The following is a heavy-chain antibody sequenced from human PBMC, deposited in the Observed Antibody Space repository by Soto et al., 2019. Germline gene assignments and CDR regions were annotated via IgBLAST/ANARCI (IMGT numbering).Heavy chain of an antibody. V-gene: IGHV5-10-1*01. CDR3: ARDQYDFRSGSYYYAMEV. D-gene: IGHD3-3*01. CDR2: IDPSDSYT. CDR1: GYSFTSYW. Sequence: GESLKISCKGSGYSFTSYWISWVRQMPGKGLEWMGRIDPSDSYTNYSPSFQGHVTISADKSISTAYLQWSSLKASDTAVYYCARDQYDFRSGSYYYAMEVWGQGTKVTVSS. J-gene: IGHJ6*02.